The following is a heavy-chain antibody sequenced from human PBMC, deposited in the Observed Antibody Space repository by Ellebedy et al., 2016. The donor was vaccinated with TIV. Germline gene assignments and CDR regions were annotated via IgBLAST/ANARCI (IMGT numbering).Heavy chain of an antibody. Sequence: ASVKVSCKASGYTFTSYYIHWVRQAPGQGLEWVGIINPSGGYTDFAQRFQGRVTMSSDTSTSTAYMELRSLRSDDTAVYYCARESPGGGFDYWGQGTLVTVSS. CDR2: INPSGGYT. D-gene: IGHD3-10*01. CDR1: GYTFTSYY. CDR3: ARESPGGGFDY. J-gene: IGHJ4*02. V-gene: IGHV1-46*01.